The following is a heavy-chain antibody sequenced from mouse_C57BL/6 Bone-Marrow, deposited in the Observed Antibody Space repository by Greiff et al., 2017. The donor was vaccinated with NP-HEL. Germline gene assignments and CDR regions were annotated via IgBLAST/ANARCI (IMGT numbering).Heavy chain of an antibody. V-gene: IGHV14-4*01. Sequence: EVQLQQSGAELVRPGASVKLSCTASGFNIKDDYMHWVKQRPEQGLEWIGWIDPENGDTEYASKFQGKATITADTSSNTAYLQLSSLTSEDTAVYYCTTVRGDYWGQGTSVTVSS. CDR1: GFNIKDDY. J-gene: IGHJ4*01. CDR3: TTVRGDY. CDR2: IDPENGDT.